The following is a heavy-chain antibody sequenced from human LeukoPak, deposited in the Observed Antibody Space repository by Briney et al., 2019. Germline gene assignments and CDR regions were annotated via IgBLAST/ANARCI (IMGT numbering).Heavy chain of an antibody. D-gene: IGHD6-19*01. CDR2: IKQVGSEN. Sequence: GGSLRLPYAASGFTFSRYSMSGVRQAPGKGWEGVANIKQVGSENYYVDSVRGRFTISRDNAKHSLYLQMNSQRAEDMAVYFCASGGYSSGWYYFDYWGQGTQVTVSS. CDR1: GFTFSRYS. J-gene: IGHJ4*02. CDR3: ASGGYSSGWYYFDY. V-gene: IGHV3-7*01.